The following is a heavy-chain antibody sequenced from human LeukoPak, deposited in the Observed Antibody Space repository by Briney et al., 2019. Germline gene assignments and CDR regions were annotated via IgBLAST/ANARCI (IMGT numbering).Heavy chain of an antibody. V-gene: IGHV3-7*01. CDR2: IKEDGSQK. CDR1: GFTFSSYW. CDR3: LRDYQGY. J-gene: IGHJ4*02. D-gene: IGHD6-13*01. Sequence: GGSLRLSCAASGFTFSSYWMRWVRQAPGKGLEWVANIKEDGSQKYYVDSVEGRFTISRDNAKNSLYLQMNSLRAEDTALYYCLRDYQGYWGQGTLVTVSS.